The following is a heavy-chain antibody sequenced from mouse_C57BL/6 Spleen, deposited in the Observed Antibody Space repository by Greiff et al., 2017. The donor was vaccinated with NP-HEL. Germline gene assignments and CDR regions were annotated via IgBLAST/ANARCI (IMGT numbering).Heavy chain of an antibody. V-gene: IGHV5-4*03. CDR2: ISDGGSYT. Sequence: EVKLVESGGGLVKPGGSLKLSCAASGFTFSSYAMSWVRQTPEKRLEWVATISDGGSYTYYPDNVKGRFTISRDNAKNNLYLQMSHLKSEDTAMYYCARGGLLGWSAYWGQGTLVTVSA. J-gene: IGHJ3*01. CDR3: ARGGLLGWSAY. D-gene: IGHD1-1*01. CDR1: GFTFSSYA.